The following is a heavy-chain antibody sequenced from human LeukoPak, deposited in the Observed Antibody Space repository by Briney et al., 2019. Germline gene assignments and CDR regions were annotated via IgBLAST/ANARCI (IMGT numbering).Heavy chain of an antibody. CDR1: GHSVSSGRYS. Sequence: SETLSLTCTVSGHSVSSGRYSWGCLRQPPGKGLEWFWYIYYSGSTNYNPSLQSRLTISVDTSKTQFSLKLSCVSAADTAMNYCARAEGNSWYPYYFDSWGQRTLVTVSS. CDR3: ARAEGNSWYPYYFDS. J-gene: IGHJ4*02. CDR2: IYYSGST. D-gene: IGHD6-13*01. V-gene: IGHV4-61*01.